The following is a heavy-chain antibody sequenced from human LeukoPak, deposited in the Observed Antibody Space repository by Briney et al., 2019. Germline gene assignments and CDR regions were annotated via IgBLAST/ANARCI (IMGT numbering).Heavy chain of an antibody. D-gene: IGHD2-21*02. CDR1: GYTFTSYG. J-gene: IGHJ3*02. CDR3: ARDQGHIVVVTATPRSDDAFDI. V-gene: IGHV1-18*01. Sequence: ASVKVSCKASGYTFTSYGISWVRQAPGQGLEWMGWISAYNGNTNYAQKLQGRVTMTTDTSTSTAYMELRSLRSDDTAVYYCARDQGHIVVVTATPRSDDAFDIWGQGTMVTVSS. CDR2: ISAYNGNT.